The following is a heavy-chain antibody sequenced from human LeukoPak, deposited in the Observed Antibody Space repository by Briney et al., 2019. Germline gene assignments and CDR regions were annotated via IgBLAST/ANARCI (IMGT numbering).Heavy chain of an antibody. CDR1: GYTFTGYY. CDR3: ARDRGYSSSWYGY. V-gene: IGHV1-2*06. Sequence: ASVKVSCKASGYTFTGYYMHWVRQAPGQGLEWMGRINPNSGGTNYAQKFQGRVTMTGDTSISTAYMELSRLRSDDTAVYYCARDRGYSSSWYGYWGQGTLVTVSS. J-gene: IGHJ4*02. CDR2: INPNSGGT. D-gene: IGHD6-13*01.